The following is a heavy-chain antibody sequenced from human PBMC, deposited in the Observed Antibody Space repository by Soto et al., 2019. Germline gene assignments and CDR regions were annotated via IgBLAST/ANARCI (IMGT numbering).Heavy chain of an antibody. D-gene: IGHD5-12*01. CDR1: GGSISSYY. CDR2: IYYSGST. J-gene: IGHJ6*02. Sequence: QVQLQESGPGLVKPSETLSLTCTVSGGSISSYYWSWIRQPPGKGLEWIGYIYYSGSTNYNPSLKSRVTISVDTSKNQFSLKLSSVTAADTAVYYCARDRSGYDSIYYYGMDVWGQGTTVTVSS. CDR3: ARDRSGYDSIYYYGMDV. V-gene: IGHV4-59*01.